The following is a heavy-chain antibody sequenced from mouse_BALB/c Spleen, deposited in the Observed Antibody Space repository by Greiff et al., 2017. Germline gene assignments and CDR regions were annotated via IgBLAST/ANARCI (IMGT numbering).Heavy chain of an antibody. J-gene: IGHJ3*01. CDR1: GISITTGNYR. Sequence: EVKLMESGPGLVKPSQTVSLTCTVTGISITTGNYRWSWIRQFPGNKLEWIGYIYYSGTITYNPSLTSRTTITRDTSKNQFFLEMNSLTAEDTATYYCALYGFAWFAYWGQGSLVTVSA. CDR3: ALYGFAWFAY. V-gene: IGHV3-5*02. D-gene: IGHD2-2*01. CDR2: IYYSGTI.